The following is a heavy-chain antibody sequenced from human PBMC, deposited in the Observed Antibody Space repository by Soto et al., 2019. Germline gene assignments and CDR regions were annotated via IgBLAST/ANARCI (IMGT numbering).Heavy chain of an antibody. J-gene: IGHJ4*02. CDR1: GGSFSGYY. CDR3: ARTDIVATMALDY. Sequence: QVQLQQWGAGLLKPSETLSLTCAVYGGSFSGYYWSWIRQPPGKGLEWIGEINHSGSTNYNPSLKSRVTISVDTSKNQFSLKLSSVTAADTAVYYCARTDIVATMALDYWGQGTLVTVSS. D-gene: IGHD5-12*01. CDR2: INHSGST. V-gene: IGHV4-34*01.